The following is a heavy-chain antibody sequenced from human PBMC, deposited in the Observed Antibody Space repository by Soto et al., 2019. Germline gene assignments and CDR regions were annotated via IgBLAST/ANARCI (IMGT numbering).Heavy chain of an antibody. D-gene: IGHD2-2*01. V-gene: IGHV1-2*02. CDR2: VNPDTGST. CDR1: GYQFTGSY. J-gene: IGHJ4*02. Sequence: QVRLVQSGADVQRPGASMNISCQASGYQFTGSYLHWVRRAPGHGLQWMGMVNPDTGSTTYAETFQARVTMTTDKSAGTVFLGLGRLTSGEAATYYCARQYCSGTSCYWYFDFWGQGTFVSVSS. CDR3: ARQYCSGTSCYWYFDF.